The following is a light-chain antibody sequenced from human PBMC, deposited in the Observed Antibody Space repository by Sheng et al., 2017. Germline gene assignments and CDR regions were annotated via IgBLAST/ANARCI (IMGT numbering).Light chain of an antibody. Sequence: DIQMTQSPSTLSASVGDRVTITCRASESMSYWLAWYQQKPGKAPKLLIYKASALESGVTSRFSGSGSRTEFTLTISSLQPDDFATYYCQQYQSYPHTFGQGTKLEI. J-gene: IGKJ2*01. CDR2: KAS. V-gene: IGKV1-5*03. CDR3: QQYQSYPHT. CDR1: ESMSYW.